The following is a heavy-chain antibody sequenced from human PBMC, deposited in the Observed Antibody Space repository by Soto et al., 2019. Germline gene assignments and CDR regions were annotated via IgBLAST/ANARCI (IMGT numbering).Heavy chain of an antibody. CDR3: ARDLGAAGYCSGGSCEGGFDY. CDR1: SGSISSSNW. Sequence: QVQLQESGPGLVKPSGTLSLTCAVSSGSISSSNWWSWVRQPPGKGLEWIGEIYHSGSTNYNPSLKSRVTIAVDKSKHQFSLKLSSVTAADTAVYYCARDLGAAGYCSGGSCEGGFDYWGQGTLVTVSS. CDR2: IYHSGST. J-gene: IGHJ4*02. V-gene: IGHV4-4*02. D-gene: IGHD2-15*01.